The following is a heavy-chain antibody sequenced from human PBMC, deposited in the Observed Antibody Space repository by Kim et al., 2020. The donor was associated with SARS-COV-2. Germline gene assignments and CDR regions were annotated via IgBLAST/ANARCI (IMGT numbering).Heavy chain of an antibody. D-gene: IGHD6-13*01. J-gene: IGHJ4*02. CDR3: ARETVGLAAADY. Sequence: NDNPPLKSRVTISVDTSKNQFSLKLSSVTAADTAVYYCARETVGLAAADYWGQGTLVTVSS. V-gene: IGHV4-59*01.